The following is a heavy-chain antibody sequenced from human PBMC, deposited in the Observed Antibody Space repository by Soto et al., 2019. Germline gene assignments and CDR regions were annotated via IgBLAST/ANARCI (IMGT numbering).Heavy chain of an antibody. CDR3: AHSTKTALFRFDY. D-gene: IGHD2-21*02. Sequence: QITLKESGPTLVKPTQTLTLTCTFSGFSLSTTGVGVGWIRQPPGKALEWLALIYWDGDKRYSPSLKNRLTXTXHTXKNPVVLTMTNMDPMDTATYYCAHSTKTALFRFDYWGQGTLVTVSS. J-gene: IGHJ4*02. CDR1: GFSLSTTGVG. CDR2: IYWDGDK. V-gene: IGHV2-5*02.